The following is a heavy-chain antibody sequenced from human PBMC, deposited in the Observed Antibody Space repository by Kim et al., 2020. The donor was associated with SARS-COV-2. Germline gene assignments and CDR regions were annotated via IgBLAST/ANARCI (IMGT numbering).Heavy chain of an antibody. J-gene: IGHJ3*02. CDR3: ARYCIGGSCYWPDAFDI. Sequence: SETLSLTCTVSGGSISSGDYYWSWIRQPPGKGLEWIGYIYYSGSTYYNPSLKSRVTISVDTSKNQFSLKLSSVTAADTAVYYCARYCIGGSCYWPDAFDIWGQGTMVTVSS. CDR1: GGSISSGDYY. V-gene: IGHV4-30-4*01. D-gene: IGHD2-15*01. CDR2: IYYSGST.